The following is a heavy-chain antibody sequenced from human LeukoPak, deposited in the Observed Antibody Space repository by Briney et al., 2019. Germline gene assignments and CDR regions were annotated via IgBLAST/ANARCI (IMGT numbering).Heavy chain of an antibody. V-gene: IGHV1-2*02. D-gene: IGHD4-11*01. CDR1: GYTFTGYY. J-gene: IGHJ4*02. CDR2: INLNSGGT. CDR3: AAALDFGYSMISDY. Sequence: ASVKVSCKASGYTFTGYYMHWVRQAPGQGLQWMGWINLNSGGTNYAQKFQGRVTMTRDTSISTAYMELRRLRFDDTAVYYCAAALDFGYSMISDYWGQGTLVTVSS.